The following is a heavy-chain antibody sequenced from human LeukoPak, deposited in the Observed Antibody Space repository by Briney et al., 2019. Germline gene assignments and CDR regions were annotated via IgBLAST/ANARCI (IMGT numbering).Heavy chain of an antibody. V-gene: IGHV4-59*01. Sequence: PSETLSLTCTVSGGSIRSYYWSWIRQPPGKGLEWIGYIYYSGSTNYNPSLKSRVTISVDTSKNQFSLKLSSVTAADTAVYYCARAGAVAGRIYYLYWGQGTLVTVSS. CDR1: GGSIRSYY. D-gene: IGHD6-19*01. CDR2: IYYSGST. J-gene: IGHJ4*02. CDR3: ARAGAVAGRIYYLY.